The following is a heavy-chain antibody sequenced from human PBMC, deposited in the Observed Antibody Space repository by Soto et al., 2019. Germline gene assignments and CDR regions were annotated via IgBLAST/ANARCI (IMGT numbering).Heavy chain of an antibody. J-gene: IGHJ4*02. CDR2: IYHSGST. Sequence: QVQLQESGPGLVKPSQTLSLTCTVSGGPISSGVYYWTWIRQFPGKGLEWIGYIYHSGSTYYNPHLKSGVVISIDPSKNQFSLLLTPVTAADTAVYYCARDSTYYGSGNYHFAHWGRGTLVTVSS. CDR3: ARDSTYYGSGNYHFAH. CDR1: GGPISSGVYY. D-gene: IGHD3-10*01. V-gene: IGHV4-31*03.